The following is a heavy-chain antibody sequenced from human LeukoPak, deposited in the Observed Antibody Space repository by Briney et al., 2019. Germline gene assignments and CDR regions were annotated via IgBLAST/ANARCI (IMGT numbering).Heavy chain of an antibody. D-gene: IGHD3-10*01. CDR1: GGTFSSYA. V-gene: IGHV1-69*13. CDR3: ARGITMVRGVIAPFDP. J-gene: IGHJ5*02. Sequence: SVKVSCKASGGTFSSYAISWVRQAPGQGLEWMGGIIPIFGTANYAQKFQGRVTITADESTSTAYMELSSLRSEDTAVYYCARGITMVRGVIAPFDPWGQGTLVTVSS. CDR2: IIPIFGTA.